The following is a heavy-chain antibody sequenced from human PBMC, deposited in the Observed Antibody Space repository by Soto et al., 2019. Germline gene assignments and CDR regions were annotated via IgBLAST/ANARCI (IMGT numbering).Heavy chain of an antibody. CDR2: IYYSGST. D-gene: IGHD2-15*01. V-gene: IGHV4-39*01. CDR1: GGSISSSSYY. Sequence: QLQLQESGPGLVKPSETLSLTCTVSGGSISSSSYYWGWIRQPPGKGLEWIGSIYYSGSTYYNPSLKTRVTIXXDXSXXQFSLKLSSVTAADTAVYYCARPQAVVAATGWFDPWGQGTLVTVSS. J-gene: IGHJ5*02. CDR3: ARPQAVVAATGWFDP.